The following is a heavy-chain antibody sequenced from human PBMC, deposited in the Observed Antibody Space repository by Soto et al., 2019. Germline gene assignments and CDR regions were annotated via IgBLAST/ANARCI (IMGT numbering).Heavy chain of an antibody. CDR2: IYPADSDT. V-gene: IGHV5-51*01. CDR1: GYTFTSYW. CDR3: ARLAGYYDSSGPDASDY. J-gene: IGHJ4*02. D-gene: IGHD3-22*01. Sequence: GESLKISCKGSGYTFTSYWIGWVRQMPGKGLEWMGIIYPADSDTRYSPSFQGQVTISADKSISTAYLQWSSLKASDTAIYYCARLAGYYDSSGPDASDYWGQGTLVTVSS.